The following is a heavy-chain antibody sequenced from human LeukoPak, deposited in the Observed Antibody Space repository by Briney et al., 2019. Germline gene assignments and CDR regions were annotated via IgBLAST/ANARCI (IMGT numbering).Heavy chain of an antibody. CDR3: ARDSSPYISVWHDAFDM. V-gene: IGHV3-7*01. J-gene: IGHJ3*02. CDR1: GFTFSGYW. D-gene: IGHD6-19*01. CDR2: IKQDGSEK. Sequence: GGSLRLSCAASGFTFSGYWMTWVRQAPEKGLEWVANIKQDGSEKNYVESVKGRFVISRDNAKNSLYLQVNSLRAEDTAVYYCARDSSPYISVWHDAFDMWGRGTMVTVSS.